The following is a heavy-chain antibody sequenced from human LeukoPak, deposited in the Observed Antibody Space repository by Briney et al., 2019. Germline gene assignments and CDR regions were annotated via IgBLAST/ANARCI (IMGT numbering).Heavy chain of an antibody. CDR2: SSSSSYI. J-gene: IGHJ5*02. V-gene: IGHV3-21*01. D-gene: IGHD3-22*01. CDR3: ARGYDSSGYYNNWFDP. Sequence: SSSSSYIYYADSVKGRFTISRDNAKNSLYLQMNSLRAEDTAVYYCARGYDSSGYYNNWFDPWGQGTLVTVSS.